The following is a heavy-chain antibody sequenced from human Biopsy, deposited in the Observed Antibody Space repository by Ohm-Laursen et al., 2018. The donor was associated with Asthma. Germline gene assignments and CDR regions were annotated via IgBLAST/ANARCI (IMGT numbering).Heavy chain of an antibody. CDR2: IYSGGTS. CDR3: ARGDSSGWSHYYFDY. D-gene: IGHD6-19*01. CDR1: GFAVSRDY. V-gene: IGHV3-53*01. J-gene: IGHJ4*02. Sequence: SLRLSCTASGFAVSRDYMFWVREAPGKGLEWVSVIYSGGTSHTADSVRGRFTISRDYSKNTLYLQMHSLRVEDTAVYYCARGDSSGWSHYYFDYCGQGTLVTVSS.